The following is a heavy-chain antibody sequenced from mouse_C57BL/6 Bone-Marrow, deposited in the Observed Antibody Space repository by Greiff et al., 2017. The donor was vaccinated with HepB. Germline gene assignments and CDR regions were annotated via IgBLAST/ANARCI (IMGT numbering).Heavy chain of an antibody. CDR2: IYPGDGDT. CDR3: ARSYYYGSSYDY. J-gene: IGHJ2*01. CDR1: GYAFSSSW. V-gene: IGHV1-82*01. Sequence: VQLQQSGPELVKPGASVKISCKASGYAFSSSWMNWVKQRPGKGLEWIGRIYPGDGDTNYNGKFKGKATLTADKPSSTAYMQLSSLTSEDSAVYFCARSYYYGSSYDYWGQGTTLTVSS. D-gene: IGHD1-1*01.